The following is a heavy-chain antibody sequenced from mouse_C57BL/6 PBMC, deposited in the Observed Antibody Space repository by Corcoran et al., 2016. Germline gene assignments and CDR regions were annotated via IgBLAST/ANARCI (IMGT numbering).Heavy chain of an antibody. CDR3: ARSWISNWLRCAY. D-gene: IGHD4-1*01. CDR1: GSAFSSYW. J-gene: IGHJ3*01. V-gene: IGHV1-80*01. CDR2: IYPGDGDT. Sequence: QVQLQQSGAELGKPGASVKISCKASGSAFSSYWLNWVKQRPGKGLEWIGQIYPGDGDTNYNGKFKGKATLTADKSSSTAYMQLSSLTSEDSAVYFCARSWISNWLRCAYWGQGTLVTVSA.